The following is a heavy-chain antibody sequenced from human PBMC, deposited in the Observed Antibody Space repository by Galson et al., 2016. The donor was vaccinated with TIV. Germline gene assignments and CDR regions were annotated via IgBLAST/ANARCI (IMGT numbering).Heavy chain of an antibody. D-gene: IGHD4/OR15-4a*01. J-gene: IGHJ4*02. CDR1: GGIFRSHA. V-gene: IGHV1-2*04. CDR2: INPRSGST. CDR3: AKVAGGVRGASGGPYYFEN. Sequence: SVKVSCKASGGIFRSHAISWVRQAPGQGLEWMGRINPRSGSTSFAQKFQDWVSMTGDSSITTLYMELSRLTPDDTAVYYCAKVAGGVRGASGGPYYFENWGQGTLITVSS.